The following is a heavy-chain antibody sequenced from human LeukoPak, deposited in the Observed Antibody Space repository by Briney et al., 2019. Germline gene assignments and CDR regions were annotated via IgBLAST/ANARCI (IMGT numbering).Heavy chain of an antibody. Sequence: PSETLSLTCTVSGGSTSSYYWNWIRQPPGKGLEWIGYIHTSGSTSYNPSLKSRVTISVDTSKNQFSLKLSSVTAADTAVYYCASGRWPQLPGYWGQGTLVTVSS. D-gene: IGHD5-24*01. CDR3: ASGRWPQLPGY. J-gene: IGHJ4*02. CDR1: GGSTSSYY. CDR2: IHTSGST. V-gene: IGHV4-4*09.